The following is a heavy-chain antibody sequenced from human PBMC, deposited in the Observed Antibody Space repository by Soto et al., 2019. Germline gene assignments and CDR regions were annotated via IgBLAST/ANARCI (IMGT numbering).Heavy chain of an antibody. CDR2: INPILSMS. D-gene: IGHD3-10*01. CDR1: GDTFAFYS. V-gene: IGHV1-69*02. CDR3: ATSYGSGYRAFDY. Sequence: QVQLVQSGAEVKRPGSSVKVSCKASGDTFAFYSINWVRQAPGLGLEWMGRINPILSMSNYAQRFQGRVRXTXDXSTSTAYMVLNSLGSEDTAIYYCATSYGSGYRAFDYGGQGALVTVSS. J-gene: IGHJ4*02.